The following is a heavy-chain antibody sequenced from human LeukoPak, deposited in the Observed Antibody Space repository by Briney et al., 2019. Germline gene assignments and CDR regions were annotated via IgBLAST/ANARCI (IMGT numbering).Heavy chain of an antibody. V-gene: IGHV3-7*01. D-gene: IGHD2-15*01. J-gene: IGHJ4*02. CDR1: GFSFSSSW. CDR2: IKNDGSDK. Sequence: PGGSLRLSCEASGFSFSSSWMTWVRQAPGKGLEWVATIKNDGSDKYYVDSVKGRSTLSRDNAKNSLYLQMNSLRVEDTAVYYCADLGYTDGGQGTLVTVSS. CDR3: ADLGYTD.